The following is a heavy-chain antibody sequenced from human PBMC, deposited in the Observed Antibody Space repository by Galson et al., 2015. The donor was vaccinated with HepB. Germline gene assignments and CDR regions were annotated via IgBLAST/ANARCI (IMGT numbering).Heavy chain of an antibody. V-gene: IGHV3-48*01. Sequence: RLSCAASTFIFSTYSMNWVRQAPGKGLEWVSYISSSSTTIYYADSVKGRFTVSRDNSKNTLFLQMNSLRAGDTAVYYCARGYSSSWYSGLGYWGQGTLVTVSS. CDR1: TFIFSTYS. D-gene: IGHD6-13*01. CDR3: ARGYSSSWYSGLGY. CDR2: ISSSSTTI. J-gene: IGHJ4*02.